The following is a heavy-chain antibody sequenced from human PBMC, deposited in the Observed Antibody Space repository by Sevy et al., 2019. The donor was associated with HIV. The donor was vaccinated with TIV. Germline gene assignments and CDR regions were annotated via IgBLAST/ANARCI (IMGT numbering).Heavy chain of an antibody. CDR1: GGSISSYY. Sequence: SETLSLTCTVSGGSISSYYWSWIRQPPGKGLEWIGYIYYSGSTNYNPSLKSRVTISVDTSKNQFSLKLSSVTAADTAVYNCARSDCSSTSCPIDYYYYYGMDVWGQGTTVTVSS. CDR2: IYYSGST. J-gene: IGHJ6*02. V-gene: IGHV4-59*01. D-gene: IGHD2-2*01. CDR3: ARSDCSSTSCPIDYYYYYGMDV.